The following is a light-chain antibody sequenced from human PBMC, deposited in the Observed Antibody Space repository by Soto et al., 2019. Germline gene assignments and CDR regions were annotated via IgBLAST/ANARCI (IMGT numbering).Light chain of an antibody. CDR2: DAS. V-gene: IGKV1-5*01. CDR3: QQYNSYSPAT. Sequence: DLQMTQSPSMLAASVRSRVPISCRASQSIRRWLAWYQQKPGKAPKLLIFDASTLESGVPSRFSGRGSETEFTLTISSLQPDDFATYYCQQYNSYSPATFGQGTKVDIK. CDR1: QSIRRW. J-gene: IGKJ1*01.